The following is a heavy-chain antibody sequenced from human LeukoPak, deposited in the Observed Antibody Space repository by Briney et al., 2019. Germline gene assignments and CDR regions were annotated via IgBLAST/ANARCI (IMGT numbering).Heavy chain of an antibody. Sequence: PSESLSLTCRVSVGSIRSGGDFGSWFRQHPGKGLEWIGYIYYNGFTYYNPSLKSRVTISVDTSKTQFSLEVSSVTAADTAVYYCARGGTWYYAFDYWGQGTLVNVSS. CDR2: IYYNGFT. CDR1: VGSIRSGGDF. J-gene: IGHJ4*02. CDR3: ARGGTWYYAFDY. V-gene: IGHV4-31*03. D-gene: IGHD2-15*01.